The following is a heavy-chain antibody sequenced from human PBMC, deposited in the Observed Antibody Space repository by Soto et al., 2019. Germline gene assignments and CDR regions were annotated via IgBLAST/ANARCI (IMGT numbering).Heavy chain of an antibody. CDR1: GYSFTSYW. J-gene: IGHJ3*02. D-gene: IGHD6-19*01. CDR3: ASTSTISPTQRLEDDAFDI. V-gene: IGHV5-51*01. CDR2: IYPGDSDT. Sequence: PGESLKISCKGSGYSFTSYWIGWVRQMPGKGLEWMGIIYPGDSDTRYSPSFQGQVTISADKSISTAYLQWSSLKASDTAMYYCASTSTISPTQRLEDDAFDIWGQGTMVTVSS.